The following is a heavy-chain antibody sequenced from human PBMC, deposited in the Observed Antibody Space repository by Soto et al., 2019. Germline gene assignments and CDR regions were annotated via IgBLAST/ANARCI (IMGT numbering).Heavy chain of an antibody. V-gene: IGHV2-70*11. Sequence: GSGPTLVNPTQTLTLTCTFSGFSLSTSGMCVSWIRQPPGKALEWLARIDWDDDKYYSTSLKTRLTISKDTSKNQVVLTMTNMDPVDTATYYCARGYDVDGYYPYYFDYWGQGTLVTVSS. CDR1: GFSLSTSGMC. D-gene: IGHD3-3*01. J-gene: IGHJ4*02. CDR3: ARGYDVDGYYPYYFDY. CDR2: IDWDDDK.